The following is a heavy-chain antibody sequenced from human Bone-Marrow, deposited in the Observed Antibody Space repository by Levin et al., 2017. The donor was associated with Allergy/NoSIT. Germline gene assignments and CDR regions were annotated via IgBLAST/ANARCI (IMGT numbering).Heavy chain of an antibody. V-gene: IGHV3-53*01. CDR3: ARAAGRVPQYFHH. J-gene: IGHJ1*01. D-gene: IGHD6-13*01. CDR2: IYSGGST. CDR1: GFTVSSNY. Sequence: QAGGSLRLSCAASGFTVSSNYMSWVRQAPGKGLEWVSVIYSGGSTYYADSVKGRFTISRDNSKNTLYLQMNSLRAEDTAVYYCARAAGRVPQYFHHWGQGTLVTVSS.